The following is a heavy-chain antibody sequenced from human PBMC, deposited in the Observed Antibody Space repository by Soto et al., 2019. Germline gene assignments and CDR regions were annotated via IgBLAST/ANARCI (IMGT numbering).Heavy chain of an antibody. CDR3: ARRGSGSYYDY. J-gene: IGHJ4*02. V-gene: IGHV3-23*01. Sequence: GGSLRLSCAASGFTFSNYAMRWVRQAPGKGLEWVSAISGSGDSTYYADSVKGRFTVSRDTSKNTLYLQMNSLRAEDTAVYYCARRGSGSYYDYWGQGTLVTVSS. CDR2: ISGSGDST. D-gene: IGHD1-26*01. CDR1: GFTFSNYA.